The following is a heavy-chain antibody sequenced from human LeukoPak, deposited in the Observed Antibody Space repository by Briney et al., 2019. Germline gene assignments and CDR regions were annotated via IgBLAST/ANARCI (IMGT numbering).Heavy chain of an antibody. CDR3: ARDLGVDTTMIFFDY. CDR2: ISAYNGNT. V-gene: IGHV1-18*01. CDR1: GYTFTDFG. D-gene: IGHD5-18*01. J-gene: IGHJ4*02. Sequence: ASVKVSRKASGYTFTDFGISWVRQAPGQGLEWMAWISAYNGNTNSVQKFQDRVTMTTDTSTSTAYMELRSLKSDDTAVYYCARDLGVDTTMIFFDYWGQGTLVTVSS.